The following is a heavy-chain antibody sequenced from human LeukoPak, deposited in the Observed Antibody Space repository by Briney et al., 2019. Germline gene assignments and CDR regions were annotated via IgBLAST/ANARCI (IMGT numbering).Heavy chain of an antibody. CDR3: AREGEEAQYNWFDP. CDR2: IYYSGST. D-gene: IGHD3-16*01. V-gene: IGHV4-31*03. Sequence: SETLSLTCTVSGGSISSGGYYWSWIRQHPGKGLEWIGYIYYSGSTYYNPSLKSRVTISVDTSKNQFSLKLSSVTAADTAVYYCAREGEEAQYNWFDPWGQGTLVTVS. J-gene: IGHJ5*02. CDR1: GGSISSGGYY.